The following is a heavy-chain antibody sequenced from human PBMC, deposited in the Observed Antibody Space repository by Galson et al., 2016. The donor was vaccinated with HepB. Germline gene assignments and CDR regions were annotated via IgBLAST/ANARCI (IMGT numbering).Heavy chain of an antibody. CDR3: VKDRRYGDYVGWFDP. CDR1: GFTFSWFG. CDR2: ISASGQTT. Sequence: SLRLSCAASGFTFSWFGMHWVRQAPGKGLEWVAGISASGQTTFYADSVTGRFTISRDNSKNTLNLEMNKLRVEDTAVYYCVKDRRYGDYVGWFDPWGQGTLVIVSS. V-gene: IGHV3-23*01. D-gene: IGHD4-17*01. J-gene: IGHJ5*02.